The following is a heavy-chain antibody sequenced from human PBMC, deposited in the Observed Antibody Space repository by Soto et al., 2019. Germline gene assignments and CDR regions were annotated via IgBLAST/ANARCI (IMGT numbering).Heavy chain of an antibody. CDR2: ISYDGSNK. CDR1: GFTFSRYG. D-gene: IGHD2-2*01. V-gene: IGHV3-30*18. Sequence: RGSLRLSCGASGFTFSRYGMHWVRQATGKGLEWVAVISYDGSNKYYADSVKGRFTIARDNSNNPPYLPRNSPRAGGTGVYFCAKDRGYQLLFSAYYYYYGMDIWGQGTTVTVSS. CDR3: AKDRGYQLLFSAYYYYYGMDI. J-gene: IGHJ6*02.